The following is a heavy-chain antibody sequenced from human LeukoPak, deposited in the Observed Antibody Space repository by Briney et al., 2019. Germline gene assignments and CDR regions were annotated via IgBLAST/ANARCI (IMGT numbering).Heavy chain of an antibody. D-gene: IGHD2-2*01. Sequence: PSETLSLTCAVYGGSFSGYCWSWIRQPPGKGLEWIGEINHSGSTNYNPSLKSRVTISVDTSKNQFSLKLSSVTAADTAVYYCARGGVFGIVVVPATPLQYWGQGTLVTVSS. CDR3: ARGGVFGIVVVPATPLQY. CDR2: INHSGST. V-gene: IGHV4-34*01. J-gene: IGHJ4*02. CDR1: GGSFSGYC.